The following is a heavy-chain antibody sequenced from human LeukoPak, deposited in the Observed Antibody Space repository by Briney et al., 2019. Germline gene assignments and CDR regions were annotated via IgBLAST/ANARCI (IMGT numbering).Heavy chain of an antibody. CDR3: ARGGRVVPAASISPDFDY. Sequence: GASVKVSCKASGYTFTSYYMHWVRQAPGQGLEWMGIINPGGGSTSYAQKFQGRVTMTRDTSTSTVYMELSSLRSEDTAVYYCARGGRVVPAASISPDFDYWGQGTLVTVSS. J-gene: IGHJ4*02. CDR1: GYTFTSYY. CDR2: INPGGGST. D-gene: IGHD2-2*01. V-gene: IGHV1-46*01.